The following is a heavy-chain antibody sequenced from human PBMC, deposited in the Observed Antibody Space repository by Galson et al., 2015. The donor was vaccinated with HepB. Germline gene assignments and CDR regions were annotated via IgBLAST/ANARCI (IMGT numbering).Heavy chain of an antibody. CDR2: IYSGNNK. CDR3: ARDQGDDYLNYYYYSGMDV. J-gene: IGHJ6*02. D-gene: IGHD4-11*01. CDR1: GFTVSSNY. Sequence: SLRLSCAASGFTVSSNYMSWVRQAPGKGLEWVSVIYSGNNKYYADSVKGRFTISRDNYKNTLYLQMNSLRAEDTAVYYCARDQGDDYLNYYYYSGMDVWGQGTPVTVSS. V-gene: IGHV3-66*02.